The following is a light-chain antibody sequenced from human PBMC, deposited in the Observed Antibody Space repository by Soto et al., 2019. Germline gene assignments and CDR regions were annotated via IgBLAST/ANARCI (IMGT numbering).Light chain of an antibody. CDR2: KAS. Sequence: DIQMIQSPSTLSASVGDRVTITCRASQSISSWLAWYQQKPGKAPKLLIYKASSLESGVPSRFSGSGSGTEFTLTISSLQPDDFATYYCQQYDSYSWTVGQGIKV. CDR3: QQYDSYSWT. J-gene: IGKJ1*01. CDR1: QSISSW. V-gene: IGKV1-5*03.